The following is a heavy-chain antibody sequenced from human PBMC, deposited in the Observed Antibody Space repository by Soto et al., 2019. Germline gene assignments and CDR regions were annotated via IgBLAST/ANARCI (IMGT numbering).Heavy chain of an antibody. CDR1: GYSFTSDW. CDR2: IYPGDSDT. V-gene: IGHV5-51*01. D-gene: IGHD4-4*01. Sequence: GESLKISCKGSGYSFTSDWIGWVRQMPGKGLEWMGIIYPGDSDTRYSPSFQGQVTISADKSISTAYLQWSSLKASDTAMYYCARRIGVTTGIYYYYYYGMDVWGQGTTVTVSS. J-gene: IGHJ6*02. CDR3: ARRIGVTTGIYYYYYYGMDV.